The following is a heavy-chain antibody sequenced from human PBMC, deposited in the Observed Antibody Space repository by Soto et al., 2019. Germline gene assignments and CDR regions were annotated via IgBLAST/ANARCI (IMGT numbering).Heavy chain of an antibody. V-gene: IGHV3-23*01. CDR3: ADGGEWSFNFEY. Sequence: EVQLLESGGGLVQPGGSLRLSCAAYGFTFSSYAMSWVRQAPGKGLEWVSGISASGGNAYYADSVKGRFTISRDNSKNTLDRQMNNLRVEDKAGYYCADGGEWSFNFEYWGQGPLVTVS. J-gene: IGHJ4*02. CDR1: GFTFSSYA. CDR2: ISASGGNA. D-gene: IGHD3-3*01.